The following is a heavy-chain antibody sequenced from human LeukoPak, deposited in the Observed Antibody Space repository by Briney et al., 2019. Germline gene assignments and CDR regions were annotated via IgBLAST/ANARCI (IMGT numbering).Heavy chain of an antibody. V-gene: IGHV4-38-2*01. CDR3: ASLHGDYENY. D-gene: IGHD4-17*01. J-gene: IGHJ4*02. CDR2: IYHSGST. Sequence: SETLSLTCAVPGYSISSGYYWGWIRQPPGKGLEWIGSIYHSGSTYYNPSLKSRVTISVDTSKNQFSLKLSSVTAADTAVYYCASLHGDYENYWGQGTLVTVSS. CDR1: GYSISSGYY.